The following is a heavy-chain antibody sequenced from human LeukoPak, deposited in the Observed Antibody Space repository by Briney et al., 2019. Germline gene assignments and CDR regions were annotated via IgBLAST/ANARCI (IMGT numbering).Heavy chain of an antibody. Sequence: ASVKVSCKASGYTFTSYDINWVRQATGQGLEWMGWMNPNSGNTGYAQKFQGRVTMTRNTSISTAYMELSSLRSEDTAVYYCARAVTMVRGVIITFDYWGQGTLVTVSS. CDR3: ARAVTMVRGVIITFDY. J-gene: IGHJ4*02. V-gene: IGHV1-8*01. CDR2: MNPNSGNT. D-gene: IGHD3-10*01. CDR1: GYTFTSYD.